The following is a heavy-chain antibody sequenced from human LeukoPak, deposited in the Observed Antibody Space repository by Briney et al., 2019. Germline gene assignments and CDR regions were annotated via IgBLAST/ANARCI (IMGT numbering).Heavy chain of an antibody. CDR2: INHSGST. Sequence: SETLSLTCAVYGGSFSGYYWSWIRQPPGKGLGWIGEINHSGSTNYNPSLKSRVTISVDTSKNQFSLKLSSVTAADTAVYYCARSSRTIFGVVIIPFDYWGQGTLVTVSS. CDR1: GGSFSGYY. J-gene: IGHJ4*02. D-gene: IGHD3-3*01. CDR3: ARSSRTIFGVVIIPFDY. V-gene: IGHV4-34*01.